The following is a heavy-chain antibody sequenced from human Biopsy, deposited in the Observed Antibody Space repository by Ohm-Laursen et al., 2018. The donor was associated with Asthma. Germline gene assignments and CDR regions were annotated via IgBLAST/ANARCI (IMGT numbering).Heavy chain of an antibody. J-gene: IGHJ4*02. CDR2: IYYSGST. D-gene: IGHD5-24*01. V-gene: IGHV4-31*02. CDR1: GFTFSSYA. Sequence: LRLSCTASGFTFSSYAMSWVRQAPGKGLEWIGYIYYSGSTYYNPSLKSRVTISVDTSKNQFSLKLSSVTAADTAVYYCARGPPVDREDWGQGTLVTVSS. CDR3: ARGPPVDRED.